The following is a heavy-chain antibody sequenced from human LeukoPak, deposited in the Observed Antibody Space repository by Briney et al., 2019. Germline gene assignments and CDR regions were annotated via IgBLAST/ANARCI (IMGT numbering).Heavy chain of an antibody. Sequence: ASVKVSCKASGYTFTSYYMHWVRQAPGQGLEWMGIINPSGGSTGYAQKFQGGVTMTRDMSTSTVYMELSSLRSEDTAVYYCASPMGYHDAFDIWGQGTMVTVSS. CDR1: GYTFTSYY. CDR2: INPSGGST. CDR3: ASPMGYHDAFDI. V-gene: IGHV1-46*01. D-gene: IGHD3-16*02. J-gene: IGHJ3*02.